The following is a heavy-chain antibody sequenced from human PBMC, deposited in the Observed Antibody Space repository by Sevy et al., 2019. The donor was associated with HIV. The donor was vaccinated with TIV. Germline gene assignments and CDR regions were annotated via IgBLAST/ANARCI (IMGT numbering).Heavy chain of an antibody. CDR3: ARGIVGAAIGVFDY. CDR1: GFTVSSNY. CDR2: IYSGGST. Sequence: GGSLRLSCAASGFTVSSNYVAWVRQAPGKGLEWVSIIYSGGSTYYADSMKGRFTISRDNSKNTLYLKMNTLRVEDTGVYYCARGIVGAAIGVFDYWGLGTLVTVSS. V-gene: IGHV3-53*01. J-gene: IGHJ4*02. D-gene: IGHD1-26*01.